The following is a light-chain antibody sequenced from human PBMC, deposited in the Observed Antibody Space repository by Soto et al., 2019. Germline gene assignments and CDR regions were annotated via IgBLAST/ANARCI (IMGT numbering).Light chain of an antibody. CDR3: QHYGRSPS. Sequence: EIVLTQSPGTLSLSPGERATLSCRASQSVGSAYVGWYQQKPGQAPRLLIFGASRGATGIPDRFSGNGSGTNFTLTINKVEPEDSAVYYCQHYGRSPSFGRGTKVDIK. J-gene: IGKJ1*01. CDR2: GAS. V-gene: IGKV3-20*01. CDR1: QSVGSAY.